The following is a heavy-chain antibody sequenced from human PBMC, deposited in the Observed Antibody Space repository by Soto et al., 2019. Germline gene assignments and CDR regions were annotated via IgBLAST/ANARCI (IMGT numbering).Heavy chain of an antibody. CDR2: ISYDGTNK. CDR1: GFSFSISP. D-gene: IGHD2-15*01. V-gene: IGHV3-30-3*01. CDR3: ARDPKTSGGQHLAFNYFDS. J-gene: IGHJ4*02. Sequence: QVQLVESGGGVVQPGRSLRLSCAASGFSFSISPMHWVRQAPGKGPEWVALISYDGTNKFYADSVKGRFPISRDNSKSTLNLQVDRLRPEDADVYYCARDPKTSGGQHLAFNYFDSWGQGTLVAVSS.